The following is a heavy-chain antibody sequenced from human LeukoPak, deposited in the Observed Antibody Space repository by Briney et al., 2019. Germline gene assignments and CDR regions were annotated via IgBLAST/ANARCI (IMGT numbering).Heavy chain of an antibody. CDR2: IYYSGST. CDR3: ARDAVLGYCSGGSCYRGAFDI. D-gene: IGHD2-15*01. CDR1: GGSISSYY. V-gene: IGHV4-59*12. Sequence: PSETLSLTCTVSGGSISSYYWSWIRQPPGKGLEWIGYIYYSGSTYYNPSLKSRVTISVDTSKNQFSLKLSSVTAADTAVYYCARDAVLGYCSGGSCYRGAFDIWGQGTMVTVSS. J-gene: IGHJ3*02.